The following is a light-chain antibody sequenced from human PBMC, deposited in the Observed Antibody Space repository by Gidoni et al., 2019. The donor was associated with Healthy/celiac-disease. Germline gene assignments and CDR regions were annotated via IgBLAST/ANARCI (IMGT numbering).Light chain of an antibody. CDR3: QQRSNWPPNT. Sequence: EIVLTQSPATLSLSPGERATLSCRASQSVSSYLAWYQQKPGQAPRLLIYDASNRATGIPARFSGSGSGTDFNLTISILEPEDLAVYYCQQRSNWPPNTFGQGTKLEIK. J-gene: IGKJ2*01. CDR1: QSVSSY. V-gene: IGKV3-11*01. CDR2: DAS.